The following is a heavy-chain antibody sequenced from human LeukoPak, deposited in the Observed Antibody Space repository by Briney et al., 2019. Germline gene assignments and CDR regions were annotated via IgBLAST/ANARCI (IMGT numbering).Heavy chain of an antibody. V-gene: IGHV4-59*12. D-gene: IGHD6-13*01. CDR1: GGSINSYY. Sequence: SETLSLTCTVSGGSINSYYWSWIRQPPGKGLEGIGYIYYSGSTNYNPSLTSRVTISVDTSKNQFSLRLSSVTAADTAVYYCARVTGYMTEDYFDYWGQGTLITVSS. J-gene: IGHJ4*02. CDR2: IYYSGST. CDR3: ARVTGYMTEDYFDY.